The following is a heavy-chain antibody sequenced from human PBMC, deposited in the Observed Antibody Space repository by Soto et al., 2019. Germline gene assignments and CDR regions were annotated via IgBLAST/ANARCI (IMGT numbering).Heavy chain of an antibody. Sequence: QITLKESGPTLVKPTQTLTLTCTFSGFSLSTSGVGVGWIRQSPGKALQRLALIYWNGDKRYNPSLKTRLTITKDTSKNQVVLTLTNMDPVDTATYYCAHRPSGWFLFDYWGQGTLVTVSS. CDR1: GFSLSTSGVG. V-gene: IGHV2-5*01. D-gene: IGHD6-19*01. CDR2: IYWNGDK. CDR3: AHRPSGWFLFDY. J-gene: IGHJ4*02.